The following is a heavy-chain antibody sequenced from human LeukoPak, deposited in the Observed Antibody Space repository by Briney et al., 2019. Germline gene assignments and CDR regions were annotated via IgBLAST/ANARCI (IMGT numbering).Heavy chain of an antibody. V-gene: IGHV4-59*01. CDR1: GGSISSYY. J-gene: IGHJ3*02. CDR3: ARDYAFDI. Sequence: PSETLSLTCTVSGGSISSYYWSGIRQPPGKGLEWIGNIYYSGSTNYNPSLKSRVTISVDTSKNQFSLKLSSVTAADTAVYYCARDYAFDIWGQGTMVTVSS. CDR2: IYYSGST.